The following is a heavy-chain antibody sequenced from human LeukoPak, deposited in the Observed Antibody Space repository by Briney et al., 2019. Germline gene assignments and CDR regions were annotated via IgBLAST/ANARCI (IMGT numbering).Heavy chain of an antibody. D-gene: IGHD4-17*01. Sequence: PGGSLRLSCAASGFTFTSYSMNWVRQAPGRGLEWVSSISSSSTYIYYADSVKGRFTISRDNAKNSLYLQMNSLRAEDTAVYYCARDPGAATTPSNWFDPWGQGTLVTVSS. CDR3: ARDPGAATTPSNWFDP. CDR2: ISSSSTYI. V-gene: IGHV3-21*01. CDR1: GFTFTSYS. J-gene: IGHJ5*02.